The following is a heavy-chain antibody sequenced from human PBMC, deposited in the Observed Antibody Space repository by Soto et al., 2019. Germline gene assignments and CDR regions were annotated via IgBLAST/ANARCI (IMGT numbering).Heavy chain of an antibody. Sequence: PGGSLRLSCAASGFTFSSYAMSWVRQAPGKGLEWVSAISGSGGSTYYADSVKGRFTISRDNSKNTLYLQMNSLRAEDTAVYYCEKSSWAARLWGAFDIWGQGTMVTVSS. CDR2: ISGSGGST. CDR3: EKSSWAARLWGAFDI. V-gene: IGHV3-23*01. CDR1: GFTFSSYA. D-gene: IGHD6-6*01. J-gene: IGHJ3*02.